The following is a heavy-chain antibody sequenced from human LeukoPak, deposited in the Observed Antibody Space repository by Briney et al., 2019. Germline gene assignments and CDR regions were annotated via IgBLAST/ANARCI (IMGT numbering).Heavy chain of an antibody. Sequence: SETLSLTCAVYGGSFSGYYWSWIRQPPGKGLEWIGEINHSGSTNYNPSLKGRVTISVDTSKNQFSLKLSSVAAADTAVYYCASVAFSRLGYCSSTSCPAQFDYWGQGTLVTVSS. CDR2: INHSGST. D-gene: IGHD2-2*01. CDR3: ASVAFSRLGYCSSTSCPAQFDY. J-gene: IGHJ4*02. V-gene: IGHV4-34*01. CDR1: GGSFSGYY.